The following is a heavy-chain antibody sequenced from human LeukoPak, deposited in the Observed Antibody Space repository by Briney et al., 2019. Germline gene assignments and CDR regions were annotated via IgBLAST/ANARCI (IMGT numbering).Heavy chain of an antibody. D-gene: IGHD6-13*01. CDR2: ISGSGGST. CDR1: GFTFSSYA. J-gene: IGHJ4*02. V-gene: IGHV3-23*01. CDR3: AKGPYSSSLYYFDY. Sequence: GGSLRLSCAASGFTFSSYAMHWVRQAPGKGLEWVSAISGSGGSTYYADSVKGRFTISRDNSKNTLYLQMNSLRAEDTAVYYCAKGPYSSSLYYFDYWGQGTLVTVSS.